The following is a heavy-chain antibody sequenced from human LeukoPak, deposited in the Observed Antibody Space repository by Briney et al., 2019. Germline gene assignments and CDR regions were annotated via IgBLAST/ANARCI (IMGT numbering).Heavy chain of an antibody. D-gene: IGHD3-22*01. J-gene: IGHJ4*02. V-gene: IGHV4-61*02. CDR2: IYTSGTT. Sequence: PSQTLSLTCTVSGGSISSGSYYWSWIRQPAGKGLEWIGRIYTSGTTNYNPSLKSRVTMSVDTSKNQFSLKMRSVTAADTAVYYCASANYDGSDYWGQGTLVTVSS. CDR3: ASANYDGSDY. CDR1: GGSISSGSYY.